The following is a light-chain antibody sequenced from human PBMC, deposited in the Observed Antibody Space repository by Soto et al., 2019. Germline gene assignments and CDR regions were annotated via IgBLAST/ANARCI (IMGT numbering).Light chain of an antibody. CDR1: SSNIGAGYD. J-gene: IGLJ1*01. CDR2: GNS. CDR3: QSYDSSLSGLV. Sequence: QSVLTQPPSVSGAPGQRVTISCTGSSSNIGAGYDVHWYQQLPGTAPKLLIYGNSNRPSGVPDRFSGSKHRTSASLAITGLHAEDEADYYCQSYDSSLSGLVFGTGTKVTVL. V-gene: IGLV1-40*01.